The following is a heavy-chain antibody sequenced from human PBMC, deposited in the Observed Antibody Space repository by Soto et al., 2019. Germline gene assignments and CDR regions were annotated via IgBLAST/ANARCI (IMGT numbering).Heavy chain of an antibody. Sequence: QVQLVQSGAEVKKPGSSVKVSCKASGGTFSSYAISWVRQAPGQGLDWMGGIIPIFGTANYAQKFQGRVTITADESTSTAYMELSSLRSEDTAVYYCARERNTAMGAYYDYYGMDVWGQGTTVTVSS. D-gene: IGHD5-18*01. CDR1: GGTFSSYA. J-gene: IGHJ6*02. V-gene: IGHV1-69*01. CDR3: ARERNTAMGAYYDYYGMDV. CDR2: IIPIFGTA.